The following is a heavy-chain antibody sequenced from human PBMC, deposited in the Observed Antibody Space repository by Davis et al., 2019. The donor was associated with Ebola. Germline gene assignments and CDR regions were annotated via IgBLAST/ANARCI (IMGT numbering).Heavy chain of an antibody. CDR2: ISGSGSST. D-gene: IGHD1-26*01. V-gene: IGHV3-23*01. J-gene: IGHJ5*02. Sequence: GESLKISCTASGFTFDDYAMHWVRQAPGKGLEWVSGISGSGSSTYYADSVKGRFTISRDNSKNTLYLQMNSLRAEDTAVYYCAKDPFSVGATRAWFDPWGQGTLVTVSS. CDR3: AKDPFSVGATRAWFDP. CDR1: GFTFDDYA.